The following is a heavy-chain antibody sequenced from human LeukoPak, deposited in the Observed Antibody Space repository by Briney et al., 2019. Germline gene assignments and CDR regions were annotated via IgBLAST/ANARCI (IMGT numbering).Heavy chain of an antibody. Sequence: GGSLRLSCAVSAFTFSRYWMHWVRQTPGKGLVWVSRLNTGASSPTYADSVKGRFTISRDSAKNTLYLQMNSLRAEDTAVYYCARVYRGGTYYFDYWGQGTLVTVSS. CDR3: ARVYRGGTYYFDY. D-gene: IGHD1-26*01. V-gene: IGHV3-74*01. CDR2: LNTGASSP. CDR1: AFTFSRYW. J-gene: IGHJ4*02.